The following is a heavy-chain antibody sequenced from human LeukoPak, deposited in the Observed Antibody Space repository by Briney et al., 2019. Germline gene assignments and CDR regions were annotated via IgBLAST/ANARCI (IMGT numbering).Heavy chain of an antibody. D-gene: IGHD6-19*01. CDR3: ASSDSYGYRSGLADY. CDR1: GFTFSSYA. J-gene: IGHJ4*02. Sequence: GGSLRLSCAASGFTFSSYAMHWVRQAPGKGLEWVAVISYDGSNKYYADSVKGRFTISRDNSKNTLYLQMNSLRAEDTAVYYCASSDSYGYRSGLADYWGQGTLVTVSS. CDR2: ISYDGSNK. V-gene: IGHV3-30-3*01.